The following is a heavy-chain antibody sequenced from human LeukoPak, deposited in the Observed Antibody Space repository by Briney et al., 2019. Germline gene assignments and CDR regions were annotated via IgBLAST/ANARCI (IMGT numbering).Heavy chain of an antibody. CDR2: ISAYNGNT. CDR1: GYTFTSYG. Sequence: ASVKVSCKASGYTFTSYGISWVRQAPGQGLEWMGWISAYNGNTNYAQKFQGRVTMTEDTSTDTAYMELSSLRSEDTAVYYCATYYGSGSSSSYFDYWGQGTLVTVSS. J-gene: IGHJ4*02. CDR3: ATYYGSGSSSSYFDY. D-gene: IGHD3-10*01. V-gene: IGHV1-18*01.